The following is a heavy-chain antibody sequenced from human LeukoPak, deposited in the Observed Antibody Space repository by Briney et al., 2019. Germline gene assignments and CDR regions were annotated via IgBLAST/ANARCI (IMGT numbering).Heavy chain of an antibody. J-gene: IGHJ5*02. CDR2: IYYSGNT. CDR3: ATYGIAAADSNQNWFDP. Sequence: PSETLSLTCTVSGGSISSSSYYWGWIRQPPGKGLEWIGSIYYSGNTYYNPSLKSRVTISVDTSKNQFSLKLSSVTAADTAVYYCATYGIAAADSNQNWFDPWGQGTLVTVSS. D-gene: IGHD6-13*01. V-gene: IGHV4-39*07. CDR1: GGSISSSSYY.